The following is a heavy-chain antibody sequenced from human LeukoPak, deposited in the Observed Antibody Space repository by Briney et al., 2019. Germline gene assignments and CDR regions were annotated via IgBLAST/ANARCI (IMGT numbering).Heavy chain of an antibody. D-gene: IGHD3-10*01. V-gene: IGHV3-20*04. CDR3: ARITPYYGSGSYSVLSAFDI. J-gene: IGHJ3*02. Sequence: PGGSLRLSCAASGFTFDDYGMSWVRQAPGKGLEWVSGINWNGGSTGYADSVKGRFTIPRDNAKNSLYLQMNSLRAEDTALYYCARITPYYGSGSYSVLSAFDIWGQGTMVTVSS. CDR1: GFTFDDYG. CDR2: INWNGGST.